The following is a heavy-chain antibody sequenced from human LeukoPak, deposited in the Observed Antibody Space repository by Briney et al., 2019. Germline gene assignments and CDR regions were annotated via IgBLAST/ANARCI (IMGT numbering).Heavy chain of an antibody. D-gene: IGHD4-17*01. Sequence: SVKVSCKASGGTFSSYAISWVRQAPGQGLEWMGRIIPIFGTANYAQKFQGRVTITTDESTSTAYMELSSLRSEDTAVYYCARDTVLYGDDAFDIWGQGTMVTVCS. CDR2: IIPIFGTA. V-gene: IGHV1-69*05. CDR1: GGTFSSYA. CDR3: ARDTVLYGDDAFDI. J-gene: IGHJ3*02.